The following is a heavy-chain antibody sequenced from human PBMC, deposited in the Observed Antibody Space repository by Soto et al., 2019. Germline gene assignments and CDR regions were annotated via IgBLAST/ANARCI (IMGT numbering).Heavy chain of an antibody. V-gene: IGHV4-4*07. CDR2: IYTSGST. CDR1: GGSISSYY. Sequence: SETLSLTCTVSGGSISSYYWSWIRQPAGKGLEWIGRIYTSGSTNYNPSLKSRVTMSVDTSKNQFSLKLSSVTAADTAVYYCARDRTIFGVVINGFDYWGQGTLVTVSS. D-gene: IGHD3-3*01. J-gene: IGHJ4*02. CDR3: ARDRTIFGVVINGFDY.